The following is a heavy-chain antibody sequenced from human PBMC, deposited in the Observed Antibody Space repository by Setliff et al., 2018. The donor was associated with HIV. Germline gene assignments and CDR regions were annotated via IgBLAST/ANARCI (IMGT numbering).Heavy chain of an antibody. V-gene: IGHV1-18*01. Sequence: ASVKVSCKASGYTFTSYGISWVRQAPGQGLEWMGWISTYNGNTNYAQKLQGRVTMTTDTSTTTAYMELRSLKSDDTAIYYCARDRGWELSHPPFFDYWGQGTLVTVSS. CDR2: ISTYNGNT. J-gene: IGHJ4*02. D-gene: IGHD1-7*01. CDR3: ARDRGWELSHPPFFDY. CDR1: GYTFTSYG.